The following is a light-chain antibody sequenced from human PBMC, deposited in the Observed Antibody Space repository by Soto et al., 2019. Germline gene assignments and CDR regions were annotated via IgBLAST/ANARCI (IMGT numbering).Light chain of an antibody. CDR3: MQSLHTPYT. CDR1: QSLLHSNGYNY. Sequence: DTVMTQSPLSLPVTPGEPASISCRSSQSLLHSNGYNYMDWYLQKPGQSPHLLIYLGSNRASGVPDRFSGSGSGTDFTLKISRVETEDVGLYYCMQSLHTPYTFGQGTKLEIK. CDR2: LGS. V-gene: IGKV2-28*01. J-gene: IGKJ2*01.